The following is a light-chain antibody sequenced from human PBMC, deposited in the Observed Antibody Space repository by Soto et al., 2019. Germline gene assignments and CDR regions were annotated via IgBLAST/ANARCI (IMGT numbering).Light chain of an antibody. CDR3: QQYNSYST. CDR2: DAS. V-gene: IGKV1-5*01. CDR1: QSISTW. Sequence: DIQMTQSPSTLSASVGARVTITCRASQSISTWLAWYQQKPGKAPKLLIYDASSLESGVPSRFSGSGSGTEFTLTISSLQPEDFASYYCQQYNSYSTFGQGTKVDI. J-gene: IGKJ1*01.